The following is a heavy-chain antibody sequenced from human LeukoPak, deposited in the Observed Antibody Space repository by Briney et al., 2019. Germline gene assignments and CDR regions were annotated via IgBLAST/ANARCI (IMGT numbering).Heavy chain of an antibody. V-gene: IGHV1-18*01. J-gene: IGHJ4*02. CDR1: GYTFTSYG. Sequence: GASVKVSCKASGYTFTSYGISWVRQAPGQGLEWMGWITAYNDNTNYAQKLQGRVTMTTDTSTSTAYMELRSLRSDDTAVYYCARVGVIGYYDILTGYLNRHTGYFDYWGQGTLVTVSS. D-gene: IGHD3-9*01. CDR3: ARVGVIGYYDILTGYLNRHTGYFDY. CDR2: ITAYNDNT.